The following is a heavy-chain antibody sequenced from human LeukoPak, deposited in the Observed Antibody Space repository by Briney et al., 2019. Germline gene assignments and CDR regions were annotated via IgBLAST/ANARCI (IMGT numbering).Heavy chain of an antibody. Sequence: DSVKGRFTISRDNSKNTLYLQMNSLRAEDTAVYYCAKSDDYSSSSPGLIWGQGTMVTVSS. V-gene: IGHV3-30*02. CDR3: AKSDDYSSSSPGLI. J-gene: IGHJ3*02. D-gene: IGHD6-6*01.